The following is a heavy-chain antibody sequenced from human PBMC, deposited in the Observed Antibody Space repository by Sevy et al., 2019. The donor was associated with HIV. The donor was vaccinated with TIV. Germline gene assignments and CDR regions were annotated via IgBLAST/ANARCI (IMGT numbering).Heavy chain of an antibody. CDR2: IYPGDSDI. J-gene: IGHJ4*02. CDR3: ARRGYDSSGYPQYYFDY. Sequence: GESLKISCKGSGYRFTSYWIGCVRQMPRKGLEWMGIIYPGDSDIRYSPSFQGQVTISADKSINTAYLQWSSLKASDTAMYFCARRGYDSSGYPQYYFDYWGQGTLVTVSS. D-gene: IGHD3-22*01. V-gene: IGHV5-51*01. CDR1: GYRFTSYW.